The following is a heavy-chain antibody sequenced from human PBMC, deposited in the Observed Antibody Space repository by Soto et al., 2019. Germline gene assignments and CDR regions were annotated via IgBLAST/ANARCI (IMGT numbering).Heavy chain of an antibody. CDR1: GYSFASYW. Sequence: GESLKISCQGSGYSFASYWIGWVRQMPGKDLEWMGIIYPGDSDTRYSPSFQGQVTISADKSLRTAYPQWTSLKASDTALYYCARTRSFTLGFYYDGMDVWGQGTTVTVSS. CDR3: ARTRSFTLGFYYDGMDV. J-gene: IGHJ6*02. CDR2: IYPGDSDT. D-gene: IGHD6-6*01. V-gene: IGHV5-51*01.